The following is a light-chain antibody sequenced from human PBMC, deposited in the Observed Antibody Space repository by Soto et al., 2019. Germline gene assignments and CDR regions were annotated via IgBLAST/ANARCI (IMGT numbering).Light chain of an antibody. J-gene: IGKJ4*01. CDR1: QSISSY. Sequence: DIQMTKSPSYLSAAVGDRVTITCRASQSISSYLNWYQQKPGKAPKLLIYAASSLQSGVPSRFSGSGSGTDFTLTISSLQPEDFAIYYCQQANSFPLTFGGGTKVDIK. CDR3: QQANSFPLT. V-gene: IGKV1-39*01. CDR2: AAS.